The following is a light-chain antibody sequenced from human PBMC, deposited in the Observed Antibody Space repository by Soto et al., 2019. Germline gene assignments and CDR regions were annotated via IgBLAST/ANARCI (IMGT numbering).Light chain of an antibody. Sequence: DIQMTQSPSSLSASVGDRVTITCQARQDISNYLNWYQQKPGKAPKLLIYDASNLETGVPSRFSGSGSGTDFTFTISSLQPEDIATYYCQQYDNVPPAFGQGTKLEIK. CDR3: QQYDNVPPA. J-gene: IGKJ2*01. CDR2: DAS. V-gene: IGKV1-33*01. CDR1: QDISNY.